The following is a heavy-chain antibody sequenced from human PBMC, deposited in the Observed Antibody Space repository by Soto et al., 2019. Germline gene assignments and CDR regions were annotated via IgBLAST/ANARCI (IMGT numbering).Heavy chain of an antibody. J-gene: IGHJ3*02. Sequence: QVQLVQSGAEVKKPGASVKVSCKASGYTFTGYYMHWVRQAPGQGLEWMGWINPNSGGTNYAQKFQGPGTMASDTTINTANKELRRLKSDDTAVYYCARQNRETDAFDTWGQGTMVTVSS. D-gene: IGHD3-10*01. CDR3: ARQNRETDAFDT. CDR1: GYTFTGYY. V-gene: IGHV1-2*02. CDR2: INPNSGGT.